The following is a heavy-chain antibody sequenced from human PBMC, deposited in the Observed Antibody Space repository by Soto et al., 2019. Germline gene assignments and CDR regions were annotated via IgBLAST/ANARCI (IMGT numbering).Heavy chain of an antibody. CDR3: AKFVRFLEWFPKGYYGMDV. CDR1: GLTFSSYA. Sequence: GGSLRLSCAASGLTFSSYAMSWVRQAPGKGLEWVSAISGSGGSTYYADSVKGRFTISRDNSKNTLYLQMNSLRAEDTAVYYCAKFVRFLEWFPKGYYGMDVWGQGTTVTVSS. CDR2: ISGSGGST. V-gene: IGHV3-23*01. D-gene: IGHD3-3*01. J-gene: IGHJ6*02.